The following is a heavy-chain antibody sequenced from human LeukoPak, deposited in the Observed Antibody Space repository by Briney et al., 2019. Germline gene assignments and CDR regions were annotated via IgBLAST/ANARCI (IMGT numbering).Heavy chain of an antibody. D-gene: IGHD4-17*01. CDR3: TRDTGTTGEVKFDP. Sequence: SETLSLTCSVSGYSISNGYYWGWIRQPPGEGLEWIATIYHSGTTYYNPSLKSRVTMSVDTSKSQCSLNLMSVTAADTAVYYCTRDTGTTGEVKFDPWGQGTLVTVSS. V-gene: IGHV4-38-2*02. CDR2: IYHSGTT. CDR1: GYSISNGYY. J-gene: IGHJ5*02.